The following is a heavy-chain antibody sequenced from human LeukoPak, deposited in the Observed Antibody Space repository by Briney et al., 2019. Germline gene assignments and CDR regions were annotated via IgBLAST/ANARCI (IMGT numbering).Heavy chain of an antibody. CDR2: MYSGGIT. CDR1: GFTVSSKY. Sequence: GGSLRLSCAASGFTVSSKYMSWVRQAPGKGLEWVSVMYSGGITYYAESVKGRFTISRDHSRNTLYLQMDSLRVEDTAVYYCARELSLYDSSGYYDYRGQGTLVTVAS. J-gene: IGHJ4*02. V-gene: IGHV3-53*01. CDR3: ARELSLYDSSGYYDY. D-gene: IGHD3-22*01.